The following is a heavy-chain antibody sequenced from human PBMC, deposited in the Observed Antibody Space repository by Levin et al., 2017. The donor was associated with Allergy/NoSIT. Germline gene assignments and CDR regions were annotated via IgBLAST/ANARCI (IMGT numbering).Heavy chain of an antibody. CDR3: ARGRHTSGYQSGLFAP. CDR1: GGSVGYYY. D-gene: IGHD3-22*01. V-gene: IGHV4-4*07. Sequence: SETLSLICSVSGGSVGYYYWNWIRLPAGKGLEWIGRIYPSGHSNYNPSLNSRVSMSVDMSRNQFSLRLTSVTAADTAVYYCARGRHTSGYQSGLFAPWGQGILVTVSS. J-gene: IGHJ5*02. CDR2: IYPSGHS.